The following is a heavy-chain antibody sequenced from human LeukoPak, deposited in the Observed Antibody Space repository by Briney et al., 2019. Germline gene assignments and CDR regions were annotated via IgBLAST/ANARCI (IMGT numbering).Heavy chain of an antibody. D-gene: IGHD4-17*01. CDR1: GYTFTSYD. CDR2: ISAYNGNT. Sequence: GASVKVSCKASGYTFTSYDINWVRQATGQGLEWMGWISAYNGNTNYAQKLQGRVTMTTDTSTSTAYMELRSLRSDDTAVYYCARERTTGGRAFDIWGQGTMVTVSS. V-gene: IGHV1-18*01. J-gene: IGHJ3*02. CDR3: ARERTTGGRAFDI.